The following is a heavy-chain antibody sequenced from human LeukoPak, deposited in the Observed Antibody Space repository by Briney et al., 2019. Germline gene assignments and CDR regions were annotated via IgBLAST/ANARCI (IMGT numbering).Heavy chain of an antibody. CDR3: ARVGGVATFDAFDI. D-gene: IGHD3-16*01. CDR1: GYTFTGDY. CDR2: INPNSGGT. Sequence: ASVKVSCKASGYTFTGDYIHWVRQAPGQGLEWMGRINPNSGGTNYAQKFQGRVTMTRDTSTSTAYMELSRLRSDDTAVYYCARVGGVATFDAFDIWGQGTMVTVSS. J-gene: IGHJ3*02. V-gene: IGHV1-2*06.